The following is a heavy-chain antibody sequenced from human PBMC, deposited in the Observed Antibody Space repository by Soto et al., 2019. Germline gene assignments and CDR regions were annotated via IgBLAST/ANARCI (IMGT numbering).Heavy chain of an antibody. D-gene: IGHD4-4*01. Sequence: EVQLVQSGAEVKKPGESLRISCKGSGYSFTSYWISWVRQMPGKGLEWMGRIDPSDSYTNYSPSFQGHVTISAAKSISTAYLQGSSLKASDTAMYYCACLEGGMTTVTPDDYWGQGTLVTVSS. CDR3: ACLEGGMTTVTPDDY. CDR1: GYSFTSYW. V-gene: IGHV5-10-1*03. CDR2: IDPSDSYT. J-gene: IGHJ4*02.